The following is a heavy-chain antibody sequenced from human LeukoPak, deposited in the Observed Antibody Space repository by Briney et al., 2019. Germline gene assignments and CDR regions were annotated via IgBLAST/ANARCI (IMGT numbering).Heavy chain of an antibody. Sequence: GGSLRLSCAASGFTFSSYSMNWVRQAPGKGLEWVSAISGSGGSTYYADSVKGRFTISRDNSKNTLYLQMNSLRAEDTAVYYCAKAVTMIVVVMDAFDIWGQGTMVTVSS. CDR3: AKAVTMIVVVMDAFDI. V-gene: IGHV3-23*01. J-gene: IGHJ3*02. CDR1: GFTFSSYS. D-gene: IGHD3-22*01. CDR2: ISGSGGST.